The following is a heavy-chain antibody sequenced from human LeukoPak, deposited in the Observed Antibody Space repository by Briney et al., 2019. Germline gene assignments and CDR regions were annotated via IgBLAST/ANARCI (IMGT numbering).Heavy chain of an antibody. Sequence: GGSLRLSCAASRFTFSSYSMHWVRQTPGKGLEWVSSISSSGNYIYYADSLKGRFTISRDNAKNSLYLQMNSLRAEDTAVYYCARAGIDSSSWSPLFDYWGQGTLVTVSS. CDR3: ARAGIDSSSWSPLFDY. J-gene: IGHJ4*02. CDR1: RFTFSSYS. D-gene: IGHD6-13*01. CDR2: ISSSGNYI. V-gene: IGHV3-21*01.